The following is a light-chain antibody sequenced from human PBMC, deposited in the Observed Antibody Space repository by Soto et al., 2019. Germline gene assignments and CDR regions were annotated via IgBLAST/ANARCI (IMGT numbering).Light chain of an antibody. J-gene: IGKJ4*01. V-gene: IGKV1-5*01. CDR3: QQYKSYST. Sequence: DIQMPQSPSTLSASVGDRVTITCRASQSISRYLSWYQKKPGKAPKLLISGASSLQSGVPSRLSGSGSGTEFTLTISSLQPDDFATYYCQQYKSYSTFGGGTKVDIK. CDR2: GAS. CDR1: QSISRY.